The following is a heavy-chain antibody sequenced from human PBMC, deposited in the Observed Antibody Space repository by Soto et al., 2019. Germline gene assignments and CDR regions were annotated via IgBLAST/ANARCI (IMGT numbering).Heavy chain of an antibody. V-gene: IGHV4-30-4*01. J-gene: IGHJ4*02. CDR3: ARGGLYDLWSGLFD. CDR1: GASVTSGDYY. D-gene: IGHD3-3*01. Sequence: PSETLSLTCSVSGASVTSGDYYWNWIRQTPGTGLEWLGYMHDSGTTSYNPSLKSRVTISRDTSKNQFSLKLTSVSAADTAVYFCARGGLYDLWSGLFDWGQGTLVTVSS. CDR2: MHDSGTT.